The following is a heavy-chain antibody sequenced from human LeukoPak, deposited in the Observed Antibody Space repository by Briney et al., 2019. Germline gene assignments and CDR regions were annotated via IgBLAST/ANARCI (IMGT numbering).Heavy chain of an antibody. Sequence: SVTVSCKASGGTFSSYAISWVRQAPGPGLEWMGGIIPIFGTANYAQKFQGRVTITADESTSTAYMELSSLRSEDTAVYYCARVLPAAMAYYYYMDVWGKGTTVTVSS. D-gene: IGHD2-2*01. J-gene: IGHJ6*03. CDR1: GGTFSSYA. V-gene: IGHV1-69*13. CDR2: IIPIFGTA. CDR3: ARVLPAAMAYYYYMDV.